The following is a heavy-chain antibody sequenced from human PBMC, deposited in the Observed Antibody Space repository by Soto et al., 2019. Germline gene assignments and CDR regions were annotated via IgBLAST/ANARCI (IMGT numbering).Heavy chain of an antibody. D-gene: IGHD2-2*01. Sequence: PVGSLRLSCAASGFTFSSYAMSWVRQAPGKGLEWVSAISGSGGSTYYADSVKGRFTISRDNSKNTLYLQMNSLGAEDTAVYYCAKECSGYQQLFRFGYYYYSMDFWGQGTMVTVSS. CDR1: GFTFSSYA. V-gene: IGHV3-23*01. CDR3: AKECSGYQQLFRFGYYYYSMDF. CDR2: ISGSGGST. J-gene: IGHJ6*02.